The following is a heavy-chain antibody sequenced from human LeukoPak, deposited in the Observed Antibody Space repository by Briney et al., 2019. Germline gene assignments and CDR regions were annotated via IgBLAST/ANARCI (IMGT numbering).Heavy chain of an antibody. CDR2: HSGNS. CDR3: ATYYVGVGGRGH. CDR1: GFTFSSYS. D-gene: IGHD3-16*01. J-gene: IGHJ4*02. Sequence: TGGSLRLSCAASGFTFSSYSMNWVRQAPGKGLEWIGHSGNSDYKPSLKSRITISTDTSNNHFSLNLVSVTAADTAVYYCATYYVGVGGRGHWGPGTLVTVSS. V-gene: IGHV4-59*01.